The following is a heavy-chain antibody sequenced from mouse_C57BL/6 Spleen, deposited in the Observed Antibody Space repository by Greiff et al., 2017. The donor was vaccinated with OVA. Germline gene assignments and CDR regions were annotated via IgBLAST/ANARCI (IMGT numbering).Heavy chain of an antibody. CDR2: ISYDGSN. J-gene: IGHJ4*01. D-gene: IGHD3-2*02. CDR1: GYSITSGYY. V-gene: IGHV3-6*01. Sequence: DVKLQESGPGLVKPSPSLSLTCSVTGYSITSGYYWNWIRQFPGNKLEWMGYISYDGSNNYNPSLKNRISITRDTSKNQFFLKLNSVTTEDTATYYCARDQELYYAMDYWGQGTSVTVSS. CDR3: ARDQELYYAMDY.